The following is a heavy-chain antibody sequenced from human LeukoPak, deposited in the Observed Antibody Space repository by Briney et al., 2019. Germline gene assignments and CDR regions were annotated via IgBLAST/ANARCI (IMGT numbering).Heavy chain of an antibody. J-gene: IGHJ4*02. Sequence: TLSLNCTVSGGSISSGSYYWSWIRQPAGKGLGWIGRIYTSGSTNYDPSLKSRVTISADTSKNQFSLKLSSVTAADTAVYYCARATIFGVDPPSIDYCGQGTLVTVSS. CDR3: ARATIFGVDPPSIDY. V-gene: IGHV4-61*02. CDR2: IYTSGST. CDR1: GGSISSGSYY. D-gene: IGHD3-3*01.